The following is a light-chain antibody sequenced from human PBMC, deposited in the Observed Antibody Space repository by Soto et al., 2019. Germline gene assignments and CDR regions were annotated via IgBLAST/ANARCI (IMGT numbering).Light chain of an antibody. CDR2: DAS. CDR3: QQYNSYSWT. CDR1: QSISSW. V-gene: IGKV1-5*01. Sequence: DVHMTQSPSTLSASVGNMFTITCRASQSISSWLAWYQQKPGKAPKLLIYDASSLESGVPSRFSGSGSGTEFTLTISSLKPDDFATYYCQQYNSYSWTFGQGTKVDIK. J-gene: IGKJ1*01.